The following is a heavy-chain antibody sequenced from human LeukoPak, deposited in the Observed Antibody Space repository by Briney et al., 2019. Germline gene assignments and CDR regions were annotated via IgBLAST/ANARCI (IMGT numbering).Heavy chain of an antibody. V-gene: IGHV3-15*01. J-gene: IGHJ4*02. D-gene: IGHD3-22*01. CDR3: ARVLHKRNYDSTTYYGY. Sequence: GGSLRLSCAASGFTFINAWMNWVRQAPGKGLEWVGRIKSKTDGGTTDYAAPVKGRFTISRDNAKNSLYLQMNSLRAEDTAVYYCARVLHKRNYDSTTYYGYWGQGTLVTVSS. CDR2: IKSKTDGGTT. CDR1: GFTFINAW.